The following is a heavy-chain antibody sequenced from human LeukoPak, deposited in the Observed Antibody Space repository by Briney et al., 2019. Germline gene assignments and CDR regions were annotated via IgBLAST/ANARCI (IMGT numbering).Heavy chain of an antibody. CDR3: ARSTSTYYYFDY. CDR1: GYTFTASY. J-gene: IGHJ4*01. CDR2: INAKSGDT. V-gene: IGHV1-2*06. D-gene: IGHD2-2*01. Sequence: VASVKVSCKASGYTFTASYMHWVRQAPGQGLEWMGRINAKSGDTNAAQRFQGRVTMTRVTSITTAYLELSRLRSDDTAVYYCARSTSTYYYFDYWGHGSLVAVSS.